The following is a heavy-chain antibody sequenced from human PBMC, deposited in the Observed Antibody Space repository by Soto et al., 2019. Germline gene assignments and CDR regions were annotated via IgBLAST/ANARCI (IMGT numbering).Heavy chain of an antibody. CDR3: ARHAYSITYYYDSRAYTFSDY. D-gene: IGHD3-22*01. J-gene: IGHJ4*02. V-gene: IGHV4-39*01. CDR1: GGSISSTSYY. CDR2: LSYGGSA. Sequence: PSETLSLTCTVSGGSISSTSYYWGWIRQPPGKGLEWIGSLSYGGSAYYNPSLKSRVTISVDTSKNQFSLKLNSVTATDTAVYYCARHAYSITYYYDSRAYTFSDYWGQGTLVTVSS.